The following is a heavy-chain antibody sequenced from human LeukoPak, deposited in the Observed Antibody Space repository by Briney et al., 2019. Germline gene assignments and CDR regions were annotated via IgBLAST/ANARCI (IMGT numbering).Heavy chain of an antibody. CDR1: GFTFRSNA. V-gene: IGHV3-30*02. D-gene: IGHD2-15*01. Sequence: GGSLRLSCAASGFTFRSNAMHWVRQAPGKGPEWVTFIQYDGNEKYYADSVKGRFTISRDNSKSTLYLQMNSLRVEDTALYYCARERDRRGYFDYWGQGTLVTVSS. CDR2: IQYDGNEK. J-gene: IGHJ4*02. CDR3: ARERDRRGYFDY.